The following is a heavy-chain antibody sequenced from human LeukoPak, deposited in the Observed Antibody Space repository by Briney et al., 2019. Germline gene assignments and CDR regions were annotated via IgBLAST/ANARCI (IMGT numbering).Heavy chain of an antibody. Sequence: SETLTLTCTVSGGSISSHYWSWIRQPPGKGLEWIGYIYYSGSTYYNPSLRSRVTISVDTSKNLFSLKLSSVTAADTAVYYCARVQRPLDGADYWGQGTLVTVSS. CDR3: ARVQRPLDGADY. D-gene: IGHD1-1*01. J-gene: IGHJ4*02. CDR1: GGSISSHY. V-gene: IGHV4-59*11. CDR2: IYYSGST.